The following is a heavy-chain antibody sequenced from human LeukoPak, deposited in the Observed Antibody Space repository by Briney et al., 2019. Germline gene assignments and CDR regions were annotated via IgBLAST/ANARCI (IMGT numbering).Heavy chain of an antibody. D-gene: IGHD3-9*01. J-gene: IGHJ4*02. CDR3: TTGDYDILTGYLSFDY. V-gene: IGHV3-15*01. Sequence: GGSLRLSCAASGFTFSNAWMSWVRQAPGKGLEWVGRIKSKTDGGTTDYAAPVKGRSTISRDDSKNTLYLQMNSLKTEDTAVYYCTTGDYDILTGYLSFDYWGQGTLVTVSS. CDR2: IKSKTDGGTT. CDR1: GFTFSNAW.